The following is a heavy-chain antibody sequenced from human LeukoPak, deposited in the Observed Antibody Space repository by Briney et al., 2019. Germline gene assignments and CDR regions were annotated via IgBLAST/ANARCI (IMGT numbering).Heavy chain of an antibody. CDR3: ASSGYSSSWYGGYFQH. J-gene: IGHJ1*01. V-gene: IGHV3-7*01. CDR2: IKQDGSEK. D-gene: IGHD6-13*01. Sequence: GGSLRLSCAASGFTFSSYWMSWVRQAPGKGLEWVANIKQDGSEKYYVDSVKGRFTISRDNAKNSLYLQMNSLRAEDTAVYYCASSGYSSSWYGGYFQHWGQGTLVTVSS. CDR1: GFTFSSYW.